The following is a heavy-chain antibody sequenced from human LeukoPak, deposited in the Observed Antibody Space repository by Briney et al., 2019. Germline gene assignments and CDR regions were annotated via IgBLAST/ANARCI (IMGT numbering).Heavy chain of an antibody. V-gene: IGHV3-30-3*01. CDR3: ARDRVGATDYFDY. CDR1: GSTLGSFA. D-gene: IGHD1-26*01. J-gene: IGHJ4*02. Sequence: PGGSWRPSGEASGSTLGSFALPWVRRVPGKGRGWVAVISYDGSNKYYADSVKGRFTISRDNSKNTLYLQMNSLRAEDTAVYYCARDRVGATDYFDYWGQGTLVTVSS. CDR2: ISYDGSNK.